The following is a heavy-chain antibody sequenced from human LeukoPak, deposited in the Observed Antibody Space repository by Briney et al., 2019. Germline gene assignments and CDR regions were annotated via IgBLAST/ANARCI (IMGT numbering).Heavy chain of an antibody. V-gene: IGHV4-4*02. D-gene: IGHD3-22*01. CDR1: GGSISSSNW. CDR3: AKSNGYGLIDI. Sequence: SGTLSLTCAVSGGSISSSNWWSWVRQPPGKGLEWIGRIFHTGTTDYKTSLKGRVTISLDTSRNQFSLKLNSVTAADTAVYYCAKSNGYGLIDIWGQGTMVTVSS. J-gene: IGHJ3*02. CDR2: IFHTGTT.